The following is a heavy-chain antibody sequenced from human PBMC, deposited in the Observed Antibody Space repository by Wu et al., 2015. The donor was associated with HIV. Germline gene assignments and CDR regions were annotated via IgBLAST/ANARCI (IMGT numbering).Heavy chain of an antibody. Sequence: QVQLVQSGAEVKKPGASVKVSCKASGYTFTSYYIHWVRQAPGQGLEWMGIINPSDGSTSYAQRSQGRVTMTRDTSTSTVYMELSSLGSEDTAVYYCARETPTIFGGVNDLDPWGQGTLVTVSS. D-gene: IGHD3-3*01. CDR2: INPSDGST. V-gene: IGHV1-46*01. CDR1: GYTFTSYY. J-gene: IGHJ5*02. CDR3: ARETPTIFGGVNDLDP.